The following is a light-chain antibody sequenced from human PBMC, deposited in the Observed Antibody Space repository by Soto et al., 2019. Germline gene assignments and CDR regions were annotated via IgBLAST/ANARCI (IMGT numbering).Light chain of an antibody. J-gene: IGKJ3*01. CDR2: DAS. CDR3: QQRHSWPPIFT. Sequence: EIVLTQSPATLSLSPGERATLSCRASQSVSSHLAWYQQKPGQAPRLLIYDASNRATGIPARFSGSGSGTDFTLTISSLEPEDFAVYYCQQRHSWPPIFTFGPGTKLDIK. CDR1: QSVSSH. V-gene: IGKV3-11*01.